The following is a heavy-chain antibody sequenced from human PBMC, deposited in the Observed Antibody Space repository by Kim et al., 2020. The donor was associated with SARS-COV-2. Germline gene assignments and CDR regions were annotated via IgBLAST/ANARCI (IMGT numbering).Heavy chain of an antibody. Sequence: KYYADPVKGRFTISRDKSKNTLYLQMNSLRAEDTAVYYCAGELTPRDAFDIWGQGTMVTVSS. J-gene: IGHJ3*02. D-gene: IGHD3-16*01. CDR2: K. CDR3: AGELTPRDAFDI. V-gene: IGHV3-33*01.